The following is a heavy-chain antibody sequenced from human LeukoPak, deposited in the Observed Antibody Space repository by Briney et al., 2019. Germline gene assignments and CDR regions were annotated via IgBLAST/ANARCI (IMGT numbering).Heavy chain of an antibody. CDR2: ISGSGGST. Sequence: PGGSLRLSCAASGFTFSSYAMSWVRQAPGKGLEWVSAISGSGGSTYYADSVKGRFTISRDNSKNTLYLQMNSLRAEDTAVYYCAKAITYYYDSSGLARWGQGTLVTVSS. V-gene: IGHV3-23*01. J-gene: IGHJ4*02. D-gene: IGHD3-22*01. CDR1: GFTFSSYA. CDR3: AKAITYYYDSSGLAR.